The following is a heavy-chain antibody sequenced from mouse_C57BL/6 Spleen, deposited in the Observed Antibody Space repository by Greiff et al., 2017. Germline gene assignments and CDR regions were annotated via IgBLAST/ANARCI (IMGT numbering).Heavy chain of an antibody. D-gene: IGHD3-3*01. V-gene: IGHV1-66*01. J-gene: IGHJ1*03. Sequence: QVQLQQSGPELVKPGASVKISCKASGYSFTSYYIHWVKQRPGQGLEWIGWIYPGSGNTKYNEKFKGKATLTADTSSSTAYMQLSSLTSEDSAVYYCARGTPNWYFDVWGTGTTVTVSS. CDR1: GYSFTSYY. CDR2: IYPGSGNT. CDR3: ARGTPNWYFDV.